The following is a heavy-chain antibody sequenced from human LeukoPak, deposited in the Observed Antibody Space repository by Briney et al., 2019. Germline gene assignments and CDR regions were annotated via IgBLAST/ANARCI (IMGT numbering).Heavy chain of an antibody. V-gene: IGHV1-8*01. CDR2: MNPNSGNT. CDR1: GYTFTSYD. J-gene: IGHJ3*02. D-gene: IGHD3-22*01. Sequence: ASVKVSCKASGYTFTSYDINWVRQATGQGLEWMGWMNPNSGNTGYAQKFQGRVTMTRNTSKSTAYMELSSMRSEDTAVYYCARNYYDSSSADAFDIWGQGTMVTVSS. CDR3: ARNYYDSSSADAFDI.